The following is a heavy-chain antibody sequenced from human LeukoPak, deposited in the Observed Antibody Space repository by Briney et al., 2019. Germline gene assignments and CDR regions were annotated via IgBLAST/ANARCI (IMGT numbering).Heavy chain of an antibody. CDR3: ARGQGGNYYLNYFDY. V-gene: IGHV4-4*02. J-gene: IGHJ4*02. Sequence: PSRTLSLTCAVSGGSTSSSNWWSWVRPAPGKGLEWIGEIYHSGGTNYNPSLKSRVTISVDKSKNQFSLKLTSVTAADTAVYYCARGQGGNYYLNYFDYWGQGALVTVSS. D-gene: IGHD1-26*01. CDR2: IYHSGGT. CDR1: GGSTSSSNW.